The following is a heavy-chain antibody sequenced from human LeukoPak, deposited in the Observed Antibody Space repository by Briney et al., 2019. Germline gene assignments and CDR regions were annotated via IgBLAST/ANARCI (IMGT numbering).Heavy chain of an antibody. CDR1: RSTFTIYW. D-gene: IGHD6-13*01. J-gene: IGHJ1*01. CDR3: ARPALCSSLVLQL. Sequence: GESLQISRNGARSTFTIYWRSCVRQMPGKGLEWMGRIDPSDFNTNYSPSFQGHVTISADKSSSTAYLQWNSLKASYTAMYYCARPALCSSLVLQLWGQGTLVTVSS. CDR2: IDPSDFNT. V-gene: IGHV5-10-1*01.